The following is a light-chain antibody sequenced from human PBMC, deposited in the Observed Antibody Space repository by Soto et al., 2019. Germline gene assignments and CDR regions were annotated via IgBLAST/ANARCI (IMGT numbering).Light chain of an antibody. CDR2: ENN. Sequence: QSVLTQPPSVSGAPGQRVTISCTGSSSNIGAGYEAHWYQQVPGTAPKLLIYENNNRPSWVPDRFSGSKSGTSASLAITGVQAEDEDEYYCQSYDSSLSGYVFGTGTKVTVL. J-gene: IGLJ1*01. CDR1: SSNIGAGYE. V-gene: IGLV1-40*01. CDR3: QSYDSSLSGYV.